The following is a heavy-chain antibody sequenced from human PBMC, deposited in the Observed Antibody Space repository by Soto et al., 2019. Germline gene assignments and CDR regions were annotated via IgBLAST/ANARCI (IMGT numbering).Heavy chain of an antibody. J-gene: IGHJ5*02. CDR1: GASMSSGVYS. CDR3: ARDRGTGSFYPT. D-gene: IGHD3-10*01. CDR2: MYDTGST. V-gene: IGHV4-30-2*01. Sequence: QLQLQESGSGLVKPSQTLSLTCAVSGASMSSGVYSWSWIRQPPGKGLEWIGYMYDTGSTYYNPSLKPRVTMSAARSKNHLSLNLTSVTAADTAVYYCARDRGTGSFYPTWGQGILVTVSS.